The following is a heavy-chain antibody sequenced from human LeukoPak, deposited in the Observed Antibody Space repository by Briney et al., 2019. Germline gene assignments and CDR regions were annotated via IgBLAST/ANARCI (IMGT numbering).Heavy chain of an antibody. D-gene: IGHD3-3*01. CDR2: IIPILGIA. V-gene: IGHV1-69*04. J-gene: IGHJ5*02. CDR3: AREVPTSSLEWLLGWFDP. Sequence: GASVKVSCKASGGTFSSYTISWVRQAPGRGLEWMGRIIPILGIANYAQKFQGRVTITADKSTSTAYMELSSLRSEDTAVYYCAREVPTSSLEWLLGWFDPWGQGTLVTVSS. CDR1: GGTFSSYT.